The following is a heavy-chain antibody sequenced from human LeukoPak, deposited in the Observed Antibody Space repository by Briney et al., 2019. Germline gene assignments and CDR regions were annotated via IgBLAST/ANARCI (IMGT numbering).Heavy chain of an antibody. Sequence: GGSLRLSCAAFGFTFSSYSMNWVRQAPGKGLEWVSSISSSSSYIYYADSVKGRSTIFRDNAKNSLYLQMNSLRAEDTAMYYCARDFTTVTTAYFQHWGQGTLVTVSS. CDR2: ISSSSSYI. CDR3: ARDFTTVTTAYFQH. V-gene: IGHV3-21*01. J-gene: IGHJ1*01. D-gene: IGHD4-17*01. CDR1: GFTFSSYS.